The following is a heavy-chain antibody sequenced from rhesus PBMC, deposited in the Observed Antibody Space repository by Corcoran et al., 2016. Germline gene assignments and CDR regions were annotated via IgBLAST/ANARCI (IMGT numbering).Heavy chain of an antibody. V-gene: IGHV3S5*01. CDR3: AKGPSGSDYYPVSFDV. J-gene: IGHJ5-1*01. CDR1: GFTFSSYG. CDR2: MNSVGAST. D-gene: IGHD3-16*01. Sequence: EVQLVETGGGLVQPGGSLKLSCAASGFTFSSYGMSWVRQAPGKGLEWVPAMNSVGASTYPADSVKGRFTISRDNSKNPLSLQMNSLRAEDTAVYYCAKGPSGSDYYPVSFDVWGPGVLVTVSS.